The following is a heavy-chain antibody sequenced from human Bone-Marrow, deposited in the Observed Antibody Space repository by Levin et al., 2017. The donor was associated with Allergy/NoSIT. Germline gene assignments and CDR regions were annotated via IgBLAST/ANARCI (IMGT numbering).Heavy chain of an antibody. CDR2: ITPYNGNT. D-gene: IGHD5-18*01. V-gene: IGHV1-18*01. CDR1: GYTFSWYG. J-gene: IGHJ4*02. Sequence: ASVKVSCKASGYTFSWYGIIWVRQAPGLGLEWLGWITPYNGNTNIAQNVQGRLTLTTDTPRTTVYMELRNLKSDDTAVYFCARAGRYNYGQENDYWGRGTLVTVSS. CDR3: ARAGRYNYGQENDY.